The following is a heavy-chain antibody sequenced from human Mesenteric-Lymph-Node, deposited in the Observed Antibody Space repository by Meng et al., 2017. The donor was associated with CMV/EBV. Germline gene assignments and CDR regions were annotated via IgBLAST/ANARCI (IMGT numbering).Heavy chain of an antibody. CDR1: GFAFIDYP. Sequence: GFAFIDYPMNWGRQAPGKGLESVAVISYEGSNQYYPDSVKGRFTISRDNSKNTLYLQMNSLRVEDTAVYFCARDLQYAGTWLGASDIWGQGTLVTVSS. D-gene: IGHD2-2*01. V-gene: IGHV3-30-3*01. CDR3: ARDLQYAGTWLGASDI. CDR2: ISYEGSNQ. J-gene: IGHJ3*02.